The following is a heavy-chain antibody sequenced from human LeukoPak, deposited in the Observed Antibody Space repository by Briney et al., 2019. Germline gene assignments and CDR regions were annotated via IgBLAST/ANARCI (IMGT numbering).Heavy chain of an antibody. Sequence: ASVKVSCKATGYTFTSYGFSWVRQAAGQGLEWMGWISAYNGNTNYAQKLQGRVTMTTGTSTSTAYMELRSLRSDDTAVYYCAGTSIVGAIYYFDYWGQGTLVIVSS. J-gene: IGHJ4*02. CDR1: GYTFTSYG. CDR2: ISAYNGNT. CDR3: AGTSIVGAIYYFDY. V-gene: IGHV1-18*01. D-gene: IGHD1-26*01.